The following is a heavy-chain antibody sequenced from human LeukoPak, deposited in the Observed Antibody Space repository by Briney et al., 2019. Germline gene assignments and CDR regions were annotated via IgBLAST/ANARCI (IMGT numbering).Heavy chain of an antibody. CDR1: GVSLSHPNW. J-gene: IGHJ4*01. Sequence: PSGPLILTCAVSGVSLSHPNWWTFLRPSPRKVLELLGEVHPRESTNYDPSLKSRVTISLDKPKNQFSLELNSVTAADTAIYYCATYYHPSAYKLSYSAQATPLTVSS. V-gene: IGHV4-4*02. CDR2: VHPREST. D-gene: IGHD5-12*01. CDR3: ATYYHPSAYKLSY.